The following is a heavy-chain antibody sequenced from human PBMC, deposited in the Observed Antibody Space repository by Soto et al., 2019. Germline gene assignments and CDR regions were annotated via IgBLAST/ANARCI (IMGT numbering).Heavy chain of an antibody. CDR2: IIPILGIA. Sequence: QVQLVQSGAEVKKPGSSVKVSCKASGGTFSSYTISWVRQAPGQGLEWMGRIIPILGIANYAQKFQGRVTITADKSTSTAYMELSSLRSEDTAVYYCARDYGGNSNDYWGQGTLVTVSS. J-gene: IGHJ4*02. CDR1: GGTFSSYT. CDR3: ARDYGGNSNDY. D-gene: IGHD4-17*01. V-gene: IGHV1-69*08.